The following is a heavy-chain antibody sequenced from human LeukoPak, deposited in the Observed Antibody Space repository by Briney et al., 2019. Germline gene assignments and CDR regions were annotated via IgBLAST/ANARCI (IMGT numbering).Heavy chain of an antibody. Sequence: PGGSLRLSCEASGFTFSTYWMTWVRRAPGKGLEWVATISQDGSEKYYVDSVQGRFTISRDNSKNSLYLQMSSLRADDSAVYYCAREPPPLNWYYGMDVWGQGTTVTVSS. V-gene: IGHV3-7*01. CDR1: GFTFSTYW. J-gene: IGHJ6*02. CDR2: ISQDGSEK. CDR3: AREPPPLNWYYGMDV. D-gene: IGHD1-14*01.